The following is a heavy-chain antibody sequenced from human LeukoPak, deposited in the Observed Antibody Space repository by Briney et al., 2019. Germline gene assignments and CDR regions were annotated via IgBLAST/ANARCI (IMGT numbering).Heavy chain of an antibody. Sequence: GGSLRLSCVASGPSFSSYNMYWVRQAPGKGPEWVAYITASDTTKYYADSVKGRFAISRDNVKKSLFLQMNSLRAEDTAVYYCVAASAVSSSWRSWGQGTVVTVSS. CDR1: GPSFSSYN. V-gene: IGHV3-48*01. J-gene: IGHJ5*02. CDR2: ITASDTTK. CDR3: VAASAVSSSWRS. D-gene: IGHD6-13*01.